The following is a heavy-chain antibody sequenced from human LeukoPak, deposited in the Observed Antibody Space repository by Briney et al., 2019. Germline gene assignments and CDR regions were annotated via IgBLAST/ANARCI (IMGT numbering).Heavy chain of an antibody. J-gene: IGHJ3*02. D-gene: IGHD4/OR15-4a*01. CDR1: GGSISSGDYY. CDR2: IYYSGST. Sequence: PSETLSLTCTVSGGSISSGDYYWSWIRQPPGKGLEWIGYIYYSGSTYYNPSLKSRVTISVDTSKNQFSLKLSSVTAADTAVYYCARVLLTPILFVGAFDIWGQGTMVTVSS. CDR3: ARVLLTPILFVGAFDI. V-gene: IGHV4-30-4*01.